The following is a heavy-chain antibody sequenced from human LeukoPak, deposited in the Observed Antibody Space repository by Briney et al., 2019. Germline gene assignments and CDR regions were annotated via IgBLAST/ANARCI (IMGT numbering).Heavy chain of an antibody. V-gene: IGHV4-4*07. CDR1: GGSISSYY. CDR3: AREEQQLVYYYGMDV. D-gene: IGHD6-13*01. Sequence: SETLSLTCTVSGGSISSYYWSWIRQPAGKGLEWIGRIYTSGSTNYNPSLKSRVTMSVDTSKNQFSLKLSSVTAADTAVYYCAREEQQLVYYYGMDVWGQGTTVTVSS. CDR2: IYTSGST. J-gene: IGHJ6*02.